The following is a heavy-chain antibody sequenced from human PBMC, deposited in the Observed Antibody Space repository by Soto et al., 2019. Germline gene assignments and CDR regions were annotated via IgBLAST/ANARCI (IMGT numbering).Heavy chain of an antibody. CDR1: GGSISSGGYY. J-gene: IGHJ6*02. CDR2: IYYSGST. D-gene: IGHD3-9*01. Sequence: QVQLQESGPGLVKPSQTLSLTCTVSGGSISSGGYYWSWIRQHPGKGLEWIGYIYYSGSTYYNPSLKRRVTISVDTSTNQLSLKLSSVTAADTAVYYCARDNAKRDILGLDVWGQGTTVTVSS. CDR3: ARDNAKRDILGLDV. V-gene: IGHV4-31*03.